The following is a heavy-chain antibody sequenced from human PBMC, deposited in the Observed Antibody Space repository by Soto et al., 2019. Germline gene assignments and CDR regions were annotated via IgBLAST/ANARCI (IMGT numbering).Heavy chain of an antibody. CDR1: GFTFTNSG. J-gene: IGHJ5*02. Sequence: QVQLVQSGAEVKKPGASVRVACKASGFTFTNSGINWVRQAPGQGLEWMGWISAYNGNTNYAQKFQVRVTMTTDTSTTTIYMELRSLRSDDTAVYYCARGDWFDPWGQGTLVTVSS. V-gene: IGHV1-18*01. CDR2: ISAYNGNT. CDR3: ARGDWFDP.